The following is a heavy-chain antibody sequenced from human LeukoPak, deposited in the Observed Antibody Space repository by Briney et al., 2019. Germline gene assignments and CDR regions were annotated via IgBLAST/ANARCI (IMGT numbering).Heavy chain of an antibody. D-gene: IGHD2-21*02. CDR2: ISVSGGGT. V-gene: IGHV3-23*01. J-gene: IGHJ4*02. Sequence: GGSLRLSCVASGFTFSAYSMTWVRQAPGKGLEWVSSISVSGGGTYYADSVRGRFTISRDNSKNTLYLHKNSLRAEDTAVYYCVKDWRDESNCGGDCLQYWGQGTLVTVSS. CDR1: GFTFSAYS. CDR3: VKDWRDESNCGGDCLQY.